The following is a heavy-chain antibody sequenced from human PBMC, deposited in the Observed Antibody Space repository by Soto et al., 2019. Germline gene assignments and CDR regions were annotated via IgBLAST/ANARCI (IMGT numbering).Heavy chain of an antibody. V-gene: IGHV1-18*01. D-gene: IGHD3-16*01. CDR1: GYTFTSYG. Sequence: QVPLVQSGAEVKKPGASVKVSCKASGYTFTSYGISWVRQAPGQGLEWMGWISAYNGNTNYPQKLQGRLNMTTDTSTRTDYMELRSLRADDTAVYYCARDLFVSWGGLGAAGAWFDPWGQGTLVTDSS. CDR2: ISAYNGNT. J-gene: IGHJ5*02. CDR3: ARDLFVSWGGLGAAGAWFDP.